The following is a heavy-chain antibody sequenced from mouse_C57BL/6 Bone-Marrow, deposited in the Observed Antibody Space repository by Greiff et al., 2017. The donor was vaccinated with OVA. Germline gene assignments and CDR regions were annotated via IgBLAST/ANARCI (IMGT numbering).Heavy chain of an antibody. CDR3: AREVVATRYFDY. Sequence: VQLQESGAELARPGASVKLSCKASGYTFTSYGISWVKQRTGQGLEWIGEIYPRSGNTYYNEKFKGKATLTADKSSSTAYMELRSLTSEDSAVYFCAREVVATRYFDYWGQGTTLTVSS. V-gene: IGHV1-81*01. CDR1: GYTFTSYG. J-gene: IGHJ2*01. CDR2: IYPRSGNT. D-gene: IGHD1-1*01.